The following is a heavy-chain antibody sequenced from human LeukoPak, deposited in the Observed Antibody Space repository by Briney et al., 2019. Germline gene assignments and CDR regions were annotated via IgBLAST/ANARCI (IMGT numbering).Heavy chain of an antibody. J-gene: IGHJ4*02. CDR3: ARFWNDGPIDY. V-gene: IGHV3-33*01. D-gene: IGHD1-1*01. CDR1: GFTFSSYG. CDR2: IWYDGSNK. Sequence: PGGSLRLSRAASGFTFSSYGMHWVRQAPGKGLGWVAVIWYDGSNKYYADSVKGRFTISRDNSKNTLYLQMNSLRAEDTAVYYCARFWNDGPIDYWGQGTLVTVSS.